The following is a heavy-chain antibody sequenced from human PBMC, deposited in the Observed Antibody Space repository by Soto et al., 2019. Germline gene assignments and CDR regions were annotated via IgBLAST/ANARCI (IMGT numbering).Heavy chain of an antibody. J-gene: IGHJ6*02. CDR2: IYYSGST. CDR3: ARERESGSYSSPYYYYYGMDV. Sequence: SETLSLTCTVSGGSISSYYWSWIRQPPGKXREWIGYIYYSGSTNYNPSLKSRVTISVDTSKNQFSLKLSSVTAADTAVYYCARERESGSYSSPYYYYYGMDVWGQGTTVTVSS. CDR1: GGSISSYY. D-gene: IGHD3-10*01. V-gene: IGHV4-59*01.